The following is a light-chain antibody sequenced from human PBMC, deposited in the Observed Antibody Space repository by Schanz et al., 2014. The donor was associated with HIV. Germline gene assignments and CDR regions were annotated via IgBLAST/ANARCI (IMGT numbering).Light chain of an antibody. Sequence: NFMLTQPHSVSESPGKTVTLACNRSSGRFPGPSVQWYQPPPGRAPTTVIYEDNQRPSGVPDRFSGSIDSSSNSASLTISGLKTEDEADYYCQSYDSSNHVVFGGGTKLTVL. V-gene: IGLV6-57*04. CDR1: SGRFPGPS. CDR3: QSYDSSNHVV. J-gene: IGLJ2*01. CDR2: EDN.